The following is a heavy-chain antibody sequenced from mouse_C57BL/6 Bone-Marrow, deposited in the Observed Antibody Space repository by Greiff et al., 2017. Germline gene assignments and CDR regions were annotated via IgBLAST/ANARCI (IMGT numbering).Heavy chain of an antibody. V-gene: IGHV1-26*01. Sequence: EVQLQQSGPELVKPGASVKISCKASGYTFTDYYMNWVKQSHGKSLEWIGDINPNNGGTSYNQKFKGKATLTVDKSSSTAYMELRSLTSEDSAVYYCARCGGGGYAMDYWGQGTSVTVSS. J-gene: IGHJ4*01. CDR1: GYTFTDYY. CDR2: INPNNGGT. CDR3: ARCGGGGYAMDY.